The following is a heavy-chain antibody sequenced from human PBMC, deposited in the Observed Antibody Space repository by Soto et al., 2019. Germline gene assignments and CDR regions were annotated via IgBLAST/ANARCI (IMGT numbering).Heavy chain of an antibody. Sequence: SETLSLTCTVSGGSVSSGSYYWSWIRQPPGKGLEWIGEINHSGSTNYNPSLKSRVTISVDTSKNQFSLKLSSVTAADTAVYYCARVGYGYYVDYWGQGTLVTVSS. CDR2: INHSGST. J-gene: IGHJ4*02. CDR3: ARVGYGYYVDY. D-gene: IGHD5-18*01. V-gene: IGHV4-39*07. CDR1: GGSVSSGSYY.